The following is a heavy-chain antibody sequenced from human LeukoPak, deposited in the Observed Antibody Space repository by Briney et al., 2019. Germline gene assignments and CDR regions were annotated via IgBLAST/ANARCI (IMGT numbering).Heavy chain of an antibody. CDR1: GFTFSSYA. Sequence: PGGSLRLSCAPSGFTFSSYAMSWVRQAPGEGLEWVSGISGSGDSTYYADSVKGRFTISRDNSKNTLYLQMNSLRAEDTAVYYCAKAKAVWFGDKYYFDYWGQGTLVTVSS. J-gene: IGHJ4*02. V-gene: IGHV3-23*01. CDR2: ISGSGDST. CDR3: AKAKAVWFGDKYYFDY. D-gene: IGHD3-10*01.